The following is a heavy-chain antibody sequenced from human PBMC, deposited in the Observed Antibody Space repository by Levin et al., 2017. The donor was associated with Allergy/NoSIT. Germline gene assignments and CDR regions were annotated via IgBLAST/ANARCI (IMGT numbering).Heavy chain of an antibody. CDR1: GFTFDDYA. CDR2: ISWNSGSI. Sequence: SLKISCAASGFTFDDYAMHWVRQAPGKGLEWVSGISWNSGSIGYADSVKGRFTISRDNAKNSLYLQMNSLRAEDTALYYCARTRIDSSSWYLRDYYGMDVWGQGTTVTVSS. CDR3: ARTRIDSSSWYLRDYYGMDV. V-gene: IGHV3-9*01. D-gene: IGHD6-13*01. J-gene: IGHJ6*02.